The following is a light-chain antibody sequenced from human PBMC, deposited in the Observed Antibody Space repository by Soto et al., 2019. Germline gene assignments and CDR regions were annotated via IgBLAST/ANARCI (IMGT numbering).Light chain of an antibody. J-gene: IGKJ5*01. CDR3: QQSYSTPAIT. Sequence: DIQLTQSPSFLSASVGDRVTITCRASQGIRSYLAWYQQRPGKAPELLIYGASTLRPGGASRFSGSGSGTEFTLTISSLQPEDFATYYCQQSYSTPAITFGQGTRLEIK. CDR2: GAS. CDR1: QGIRSY. V-gene: IGKV1-9*01.